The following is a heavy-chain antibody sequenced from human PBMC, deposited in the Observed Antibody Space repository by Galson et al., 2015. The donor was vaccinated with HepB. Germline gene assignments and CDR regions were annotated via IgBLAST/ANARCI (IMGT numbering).Heavy chain of an antibody. V-gene: IGHV3-21*01. CDR3: ARDYGFGESTEIDY. CDR2: ISSSSSYI. D-gene: IGHD3-10*01. J-gene: IGHJ4*02. CDR1: GFTFSSYS. Sequence: SLRLSCAASGFTFSSYSMNWVRQAPGKGLEWVSSISSSSSYIYYADSVKGRFTISRDNAKNSLYLQMNSLRAEDTAVYYCARDYGFGESTEIDYWGQGTLVTVSS.